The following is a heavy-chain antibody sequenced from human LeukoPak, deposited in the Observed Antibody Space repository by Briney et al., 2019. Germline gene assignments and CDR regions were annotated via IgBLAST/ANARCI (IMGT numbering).Heavy chain of an antibody. D-gene: IGHD6-19*01. J-gene: IGHJ4*02. CDR3: AKFHSSGWYYFDY. CDR2: ISGSGGST. V-gene: IGHV3-23*01. CDR1: GFTFSSYA. Sequence: GGSLRLSCAASGFTFSSYATSWVRQAPGKGLEWVSAISGSGGSTYYADSVKGRFTISRDNSKNTLYLQMNSLRAEDTAVYYCAKFHSSGWYYFDYWGQGTLVTVSS.